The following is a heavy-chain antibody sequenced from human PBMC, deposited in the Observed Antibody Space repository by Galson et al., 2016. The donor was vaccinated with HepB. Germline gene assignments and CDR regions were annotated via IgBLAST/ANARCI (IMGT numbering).Heavy chain of an antibody. CDR2: INSDGSST. CDR1: GFTFSNYW. Sequence: SLRLSCAASGFTFSNYWMHWVRQAPGKGLVWVSRINSDGSSTSYADSVRGRFTISRDNAKNTVYLQVNSLRVEDTAVYYCGRGLYSGTYGGQGTLVTVSS. J-gene: IGHJ4*02. V-gene: IGHV3-74*01. D-gene: IGHD1-26*01. CDR3: GRGLYSGTY.